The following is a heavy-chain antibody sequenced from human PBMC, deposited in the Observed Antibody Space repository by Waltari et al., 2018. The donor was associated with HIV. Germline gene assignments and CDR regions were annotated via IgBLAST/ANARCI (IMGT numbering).Heavy chain of an antibody. CDR1: GFIFSSSW. CDR2: IKEDGSEI. CDR3: ARMQQLTD. V-gene: IGHV3-7*01. D-gene: IGHD6-13*01. Sequence: EVRLVASGGGLVQPGGSLRHSCAAAGFIFSSSWMTWVRQAPGKGLEWVANIKEDGSEIHYVDSVKGRFTISRDNAKNSLYLQMNSLRAEDTAVYYCARMQQLTDWGQGTLVTVSS. J-gene: IGHJ4*02.